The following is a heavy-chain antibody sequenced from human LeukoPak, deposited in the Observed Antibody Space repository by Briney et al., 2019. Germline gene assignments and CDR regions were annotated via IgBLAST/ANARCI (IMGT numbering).Heavy chain of an antibody. J-gene: IGHJ4*02. D-gene: IGHD1-26*01. V-gene: IGHV3-23*01. Sequence: GGSLRLSCAASGFTFSSYAMSWVRQAPGKGLEWVSAISGSGGSTYYADSVKGRFTISRDNSKNTLYLQMNSLRAEDTAVYYCAKVKGVWGAGGIWYFDYWGQGTLVTVSS. CDR1: GFTFSSYA. CDR2: ISGSGGST. CDR3: AKVKGVWGAGGIWYFDY.